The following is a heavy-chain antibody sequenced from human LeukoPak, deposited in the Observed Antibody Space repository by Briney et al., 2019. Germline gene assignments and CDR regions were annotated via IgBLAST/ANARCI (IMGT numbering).Heavy chain of an antibody. CDR3: AREASGGYFDY. D-gene: IGHD4-23*01. J-gene: IGHJ4*02. CDR1: GYTFINYY. V-gene: IGHV1-46*01. Sequence: GASVTVSFMASGYTFINYYMHWVRQAPGQGLEWVGLINPTGDSTNYAQNFRGRVTMTRDTSTSTVYMDLSSLRSEDTAVYYCAREASGGYFDYWGQGTLVTVSS. CDR2: INPTGDST.